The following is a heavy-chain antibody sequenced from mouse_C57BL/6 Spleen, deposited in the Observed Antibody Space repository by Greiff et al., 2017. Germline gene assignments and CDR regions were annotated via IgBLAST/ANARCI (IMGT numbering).Heavy chain of an antibody. Sequence: VQLKESGPGMVKPSQSLSLTCTVTGYSITSGYDWHWIRHFPGNKLEWMGYISYSGSTNYNPSLKSRISITHDTSKNHFFLKLNSVTTEDTATYYCARVDYGNSFAYWGQGTLVTVSA. CDR3: ARVDYGNSFAY. J-gene: IGHJ3*01. V-gene: IGHV3-1*01. CDR1: GYSITSGYD. D-gene: IGHD2-1*01. CDR2: ISYSGST.